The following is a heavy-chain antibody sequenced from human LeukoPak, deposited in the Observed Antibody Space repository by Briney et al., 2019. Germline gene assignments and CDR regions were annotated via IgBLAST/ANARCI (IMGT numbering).Heavy chain of an antibody. CDR2: ILYTGST. CDR1: GGSISSSSYY. CDR3: ARIRGGEGGYNYYFEN. V-gene: IGHV4-39*01. J-gene: IGHJ4*02. D-gene: IGHD5-24*01. Sequence: ASETLSLTCTVSGGSISSSSYYWGWVRQPPGKGLDWIGSILYTGSTYYSPSFRSRVTISVDTSNNQFSLKLSSVTAADTAVYYCARIRGGEGGYNYYFENWGQGTLVTVSS.